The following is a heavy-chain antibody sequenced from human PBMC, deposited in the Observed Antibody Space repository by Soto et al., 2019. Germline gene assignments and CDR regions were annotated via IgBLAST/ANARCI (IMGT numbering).Heavy chain of an antibody. J-gene: IGHJ6*02. CDR1: GYTFSTSG. CDR3: AREGPRPYYYSGMDV. V-gene: IGHV1-18*01. CDR2: ISTYNGDA. D-gene: IGHD6-6*01. Sequence: QAQLEQSGAEVKKPGASVKVSCKSSGYTFSTSGISWVRQAPGQGLEWMGWISTYNGDANYAQRFQGRVTMTTDTSTSTTFMALRSLRSDDTAVYYCAREGPRPYYYSGMDVWGQGTTVTVSS.